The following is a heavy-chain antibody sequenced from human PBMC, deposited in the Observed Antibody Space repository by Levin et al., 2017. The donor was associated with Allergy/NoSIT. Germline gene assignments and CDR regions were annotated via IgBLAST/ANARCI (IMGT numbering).Heavy chain of an antibody. V-gene: IGHV4-59*01. CDR3: ARDRDQILDFDY. CDR2: IYYSGST. Sequence: SQTLSLTCTVSGGSINSYYWSWIRQPPGKGLEWIGYIYYSGSTNYNPSLKSRVTISVDTSKNQFSLRLSSVTAADTAVYYCARDRDQILDFDYWGQGTLVTVSS. D-gene: IGHD2/OR15-2a*01. J-gene: IGHJ4*02. CDR1: GGSINSYY.